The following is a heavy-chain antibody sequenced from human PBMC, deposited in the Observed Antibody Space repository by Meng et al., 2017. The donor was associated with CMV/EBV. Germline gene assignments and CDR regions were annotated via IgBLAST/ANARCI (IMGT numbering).Heavy chain of an antibody. V-gene: IGHV5-51*01. CDR2: IYPCDSDT. D-gene: IGHD3-22*01. J-gene: IGHJ4*02. CDR1: GYSFTSYW. Sequence: KVSCKGSGYSFTSYWIGWVRQMPGKGLEWMGIIYPCDSDTRYSPSFQGQVTISADKSISTAYLQWSSLKASDTAMYYCARQFYDSSGYLIDYWGQGTLVTVSS. CDR3: ARQFYDSSGYLIDY.